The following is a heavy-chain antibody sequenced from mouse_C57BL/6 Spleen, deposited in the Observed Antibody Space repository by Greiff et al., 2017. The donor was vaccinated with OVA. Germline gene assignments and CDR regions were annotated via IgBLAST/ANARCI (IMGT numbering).Heavy chain of an antibody. J-gene: IGHJ2*01. CDR3: ARGDYGSSFDY. CDR2: INNDGSSP. CDR1: GFTFSDYY. Sequence: EVKLVESEGGLVQPGSSMKLSCTASGFTFSDYYMAWVRQVPEKGLEWVANINNDGSSPYYLDSLKSRFILSRDNAKNILYLQMSSLKSEDTAAYYCARGDYGSSFDYWGQGTTLTVSS. D-gene: IGHD1-1*01. V-gene: IGHV5-16*01.